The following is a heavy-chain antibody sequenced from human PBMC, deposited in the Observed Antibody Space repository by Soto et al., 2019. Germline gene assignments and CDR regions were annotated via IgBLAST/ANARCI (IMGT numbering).Heavy chain of an antibody. V-gene: IGHV4-61*01. CDR3: ARDWYRDGYNGGYHDY. CDR2: IYFTGST. D-gene: IGHD6-25*01. Sequence: SDTLSLTCTVSGGAVSSGTYYWSWIRQPPGKGLEWIGHIYFTGSTNYNPSLKSRVTISVGTSKNQFSLKLYSVTAADTAVYYCARDWYRDGYNGGYHDYWGQETQVTVSS. J-gene: IGHJ4*02. CDR1: GGAVSSGTYY.